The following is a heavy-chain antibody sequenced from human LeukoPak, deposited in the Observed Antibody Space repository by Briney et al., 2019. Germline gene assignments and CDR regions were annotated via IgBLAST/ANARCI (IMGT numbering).Heavy chain of an antibody. CDR3: ARDPGYGDNWFDP. CDR2: ISAYNGNA. V-gene: IGHV1-18*01. D-gene: IGHD1-1*01. J-gene: IGHJ5*02. CDR1: GYTFTSYG. Sequence: ASVNVSCKASGYTFTSYGISWVRQAPGQGLEWMGWISAYNGNANYAQKLQGRVTMTTDTSTSTAYMELSSLRSDDTAVYYCARDPGYGDNWFDPWGQGTLVTVSS.